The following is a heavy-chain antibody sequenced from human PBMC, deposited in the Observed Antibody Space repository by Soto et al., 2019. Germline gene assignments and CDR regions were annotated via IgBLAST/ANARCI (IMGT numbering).Heavy chain of an antibody. Sequence: GSLRLSCVASGFTFSNFAMAWVRQAPGEGLEWVSAISGSGDDTFYADSMKGRFTISRDNSKDTLYLRINSLRAEDTAVYYCANPIPKTGTTFGFWGQGTLVTVSS. CDR3: ANPIPKTGTTFGF. V-gene: IGHV3-23*01. CDR1: GFTFSNFA. D-gene: IGHD1-1*01. CDR2: ISGSGDDT. J-gene: IGHJ4*02.